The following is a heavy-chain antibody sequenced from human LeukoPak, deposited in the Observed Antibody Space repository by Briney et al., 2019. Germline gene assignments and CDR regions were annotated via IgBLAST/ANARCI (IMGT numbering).Heavy chain of an antibody. D-gene: IGHD1-26*01. CDR3: ATSPSGSRDY. CDR2: IYYSGST. Sequence: PSQTLSLTCTVSGGSVSSGHNYWSWIRQHPGKGLEWIGYIYYSGSTYYNPSLKSRVTISVDTSKNQFSLKLSSVTAADTAVYYCATSPSGSRDYWGQGTLVTVSS. CDR1: GGSVSSGHNY. J-gene: IGHJ4*02. V-gene: IGHV4-31*03.